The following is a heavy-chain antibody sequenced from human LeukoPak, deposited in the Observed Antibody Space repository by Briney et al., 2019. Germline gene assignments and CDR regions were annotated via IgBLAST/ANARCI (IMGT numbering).Heavy chain of an antibody. Sequence: GGSLRLSCAASGFTFSTSWMHWDRQAPGKGLVWVSRINSDGSGTTYADSVKGRFTISRDNAKNTLYLQMNSLRVEDTAIYYCVRVGVEFVPSAIKGDYYFHMDVWGKGTTVTISS. J-gene: IGHJ6*03. CDR3: VRVGVEFVPSAIKGDYYFHMDV. V-gene: IGHV3-74*01. CDR1: GFTFSTSW. CDR2: INSDGSGT. D-gene: IGHD2-8*01.